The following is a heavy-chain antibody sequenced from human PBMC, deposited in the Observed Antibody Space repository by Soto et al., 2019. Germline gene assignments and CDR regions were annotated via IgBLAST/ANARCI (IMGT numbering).Heavy chain of an antibody. Sequence: QVQLVQSGAEVKKPGASVKVSCKASGYTFTSYGISWVRQAPGQGLEWMGWISAYNGNTNYAQKLQGRVTMTTDTSTSTAHMELRGLRSDDTAAYYCARDAPFWSGYYFCYYHYGMDVWGQGTTVTVSS. D-gene: IGHD3-3*01. CDR1: GYTFTSYG. J-gene: IGHJ6*02. CDR2: ISAYNGNT. CDR3: ARDAPFWSGYYFCYYHYGMDV. V-gene: IGHV1-18*01.